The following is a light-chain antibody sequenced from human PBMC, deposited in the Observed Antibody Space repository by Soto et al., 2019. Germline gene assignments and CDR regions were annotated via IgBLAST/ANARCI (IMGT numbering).Light chain of an antibody. CDR3: LLSYSGARGV. V-gene: IGLV7-46*01. J-gene: IGLJ2*01. Sequence: QAVVTQEPSLTVSPGGTVTLTCGSSTGAVTSGHYPYWFQQKPGQAPRTLIYDTSNKHSWTPARFSGSLLGGKAALTLSGAQPEDEAEYYCLLSYSGARGVFGGGIKLTVL. CDR1: TGAVTSGHY. CDR2: DTS.